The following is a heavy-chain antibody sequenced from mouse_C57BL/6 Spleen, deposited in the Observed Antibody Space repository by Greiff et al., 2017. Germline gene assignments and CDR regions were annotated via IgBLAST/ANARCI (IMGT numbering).Heavy chain of an antibody. CDR2: IYPGSGNT. CDR1: GYTFTDYY. V-gene: IGHV1-76*01. CDR3: ARNDYYFDY. D-gene: IGHD2-4*01. Sequence: QVHVKQSGAELVRPGASVKLSCKASGYTFTDYYINWVKQRPGQGLEWIARIYPGSGNTYYNEKFKGKATLTAEKSSSTAYMQLSSLTSEDSAVYFCARNDYYFDYWGQGTTLTVSS. J-gene: IGHJ2*01.